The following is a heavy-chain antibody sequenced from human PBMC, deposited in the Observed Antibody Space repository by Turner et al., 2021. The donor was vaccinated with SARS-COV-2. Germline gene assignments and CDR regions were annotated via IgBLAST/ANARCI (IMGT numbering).Heavy chain of an antibody. D-gene: IGHD3-22*01. CDR2: IYYSGST. J-gene: IGHJ4*02. CDR1: GVSISSYY. CDR3: ATYYYDSSGYHYAFDY. V-gene: IGHV4-59*01. Sequence: QVPLQESGPGLVKPSETLSLTCTVSGVSISSYYWSWIRQPPGKGLEWIGYIYYSGSTNYNPSLKSRVTISVDTSKNQFSLKLSSVTAADTAVYFCATYYYDSSGYHYAFDYWGQGTLVTVSS.